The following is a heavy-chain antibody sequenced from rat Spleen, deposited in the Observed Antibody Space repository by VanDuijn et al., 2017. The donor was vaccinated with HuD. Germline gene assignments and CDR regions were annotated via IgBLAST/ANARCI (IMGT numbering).Heavy chain of an antibody. Sequence: EVQLVESGGGLVQPGRSLKLSCAASGFTFSNYDMAWVRQAPTKGLEWVASISTSGGSTYYRDSVKGRFTVSRDNAKSTLYLQMDSLRSEDTATYYCAREVPGGWYFDFWGPGTMVTVSS. CDR1: GFTFSNYD. CDR2: ISTSGGST. CDR3: AREVPGGWYFDF. J-gene: IGHJ1*01. D-gene: IGHD3-1*01. V-gene: IGHV5-25*01.